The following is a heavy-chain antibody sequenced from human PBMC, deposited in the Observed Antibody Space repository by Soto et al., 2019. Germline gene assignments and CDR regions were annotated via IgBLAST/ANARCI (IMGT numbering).Heavy chain of an antibody. J-gene: IGHJ6*02. CDR3: AVGDSTDSSNGVCSFFYRHDMDV. V-gene: IGHV1-2*04. CDR2: INPKSGGT. Sequence: ASVKFSCKSSGYSFTDYHIHWVRQAPGQGLEWLGRINPKSGGTSTAQKFQGWVTMTTDTSISTASMELTRLTSDDTSIYYCAVGDSTDSSNGVCSFFYRHDMDVGG. D-gene: IGHD2-8*01. CDR1: GYSFTDYH.